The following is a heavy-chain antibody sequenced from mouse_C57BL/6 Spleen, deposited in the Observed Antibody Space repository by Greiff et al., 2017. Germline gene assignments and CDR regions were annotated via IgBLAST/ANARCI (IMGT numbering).Heavy chain of an antibody. J-gene: IGHJ1*03. V-gene: IGHV1-64*01. CDR1: GYTFTSYW. CDR2: IHPNSGST. Sequence: QVQLKQPGAELVKPGASVKLSCKASGYTFTSYWMHWVKQRPGQGLEWIGMIHPNSGSTNYNEKFKSKATLTVDKSSSTAYMQLSSLTSEDSAVYYCARDYDYDVGYFDVWGTGTTVTVSS. D-gene: IGHD2-4*01. CDR3: ARDYDYDVGYFDV.